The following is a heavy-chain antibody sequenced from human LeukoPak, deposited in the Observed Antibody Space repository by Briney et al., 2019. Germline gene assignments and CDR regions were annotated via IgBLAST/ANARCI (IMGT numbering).Heavy chain of an antibody. D-gene: IGHD2-2*01. CDR1: GFTFSSYA. V-gene: IGHV3-23*01. Sequence: PGRSLRLSCAASGFTFSSYAMSWVRQAPGKGLEWVSVISGSDGSTYYAASVKGRFPISRDDSKSTLYLQMNSLRAEDTAVYYCAYLKGTSCYGALDCWGQGTLVTVSS. CDR2: ISGSDGST. CDR3: AYLKGTSCYGALDC. J-gene: IGHJ4*02.